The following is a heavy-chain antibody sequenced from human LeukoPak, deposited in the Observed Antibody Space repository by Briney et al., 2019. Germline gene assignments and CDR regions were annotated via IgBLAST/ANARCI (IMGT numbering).Heavy chain of an antibody. D-gene: IGHD6-6*01. J-gene: IGHJ3*02. CDR3: ASLSSLEDAFDI. Sequence: PSETLSLTCTVSGGSISSYYWSWIRQPPGKGLEWIGYIYYSGSTNYNPSLKSRVTISVDTSKNQFSLKLSSVIAADTAVYYCASLSSLEDAFDIWGQGTMVTVSS. CDR2: IYYSGST. CDR1: GGSISSYY. V-gene: IGHV4-59*01.